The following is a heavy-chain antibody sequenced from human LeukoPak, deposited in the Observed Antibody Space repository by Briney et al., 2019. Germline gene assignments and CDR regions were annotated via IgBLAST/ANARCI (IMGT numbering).Heavy chain of an antibody. CDR2: IKSKTDGGTT. Sequence: GGSLRLSCAASGFTFSNAWMSWVRQAPGKGLEWVGRIKSKTDGGTTDYAAPVKGRFTISRDDSKNTLYLQMNSLRAEDTALYYCAKDSAYYYGSGSYYDWGQGTLVTVPS. CDR1: GFTFSNAW. D-gene: IGHD3-10*01. J-gene: IGHJ4*02. CDR3: AKDSAYYYGSGSYYD. V-gene: IGHV3-15*05.